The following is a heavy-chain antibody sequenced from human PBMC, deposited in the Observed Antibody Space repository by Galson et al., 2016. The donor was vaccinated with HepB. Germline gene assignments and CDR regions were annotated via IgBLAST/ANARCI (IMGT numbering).Heavy chain of an antibody. Sequence: ALVKPTQTLTLSCTFSGFSLNSSGLGVGWIRQPPGKALDWLALIYWDDGKRYSPSLKRSLSITKYNSKTLVVLTMTDMDPVDTATHYCARVLDYNSVWGSFDYWGQGTLVTVSS. D-gene: IGHD3-16*01. CDR1: GFSLNSSGLG. V-gene: IGHV2-5*02. J-gene: IGHJ4*02. CDR3: ARVLDYNSVWGSFDY. CDR2: IYWDDGK.